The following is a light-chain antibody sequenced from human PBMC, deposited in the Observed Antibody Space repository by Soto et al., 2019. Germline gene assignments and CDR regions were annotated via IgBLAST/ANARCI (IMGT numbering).Light chain of an antibody. CDR3: AAWDDSLNGHV. V-gene: IGLV1-44*01. J-gene: IGLJ1*01. Sequence: QAVVTQAHSVSGSPGQRVTISCSGRSSNIGTNTVHWFQQLPGTAPKVLIYRTDQRPSGVPERFSGSKSGTSASLAISELQSEDEADYYGAAWDDSLNGHVFGTGTKLTVL. CDR2: RTD. CDR1: SSNIGTNT.